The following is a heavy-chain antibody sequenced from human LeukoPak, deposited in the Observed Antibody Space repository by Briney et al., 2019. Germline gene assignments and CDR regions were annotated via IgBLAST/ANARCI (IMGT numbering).Heavy chain of an antibody. V-gene: IGHV4-34*01. CDR3: ARGERIFGVVITHQPFDY. Sequence: SETLSLTCTVSGGSISGYYWSWIRQPPGKGLEWIGEINHSGSTNYNPSLKSRVTISVDTSKNQFSLKLSSVTAADTAVYYCARGERIFGVVITHQPFDYWGQGTLVTVSS. CDR2: INHSGST. CDR1: GGSISGYY. D-gene: IGHD3-3*01. J-gene: IGHJ4*02.